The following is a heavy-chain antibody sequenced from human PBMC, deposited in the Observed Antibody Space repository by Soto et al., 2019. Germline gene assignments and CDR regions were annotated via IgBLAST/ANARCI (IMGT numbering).Heavy chain of an antibody. CDR1: GFTFGSYA. V-gene: IGHV3-23*04. J-gene: IGHJ6*03. CDR2: ISGGGSGR. CDR3: ARVRFPSAPRRPLDYYFMDV. Sequence: VQLVESGGGLVQPGGSLRLSCAVSGFTFGSYAMTWVRQAPGKGLGWVSGISGGGSGRYSSDSVEARFTISRDNPKNLLYLQMNTLRAEDTAVYFCARVRFPSAPRRPLDYYFMDVWGNGTTITVSS. D-gene: IGHD6-6*01.